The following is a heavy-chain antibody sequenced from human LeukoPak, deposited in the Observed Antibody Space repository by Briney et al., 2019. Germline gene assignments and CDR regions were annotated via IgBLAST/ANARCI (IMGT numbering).Heavy chain of an antibody. CDR3: AKDRGDYADYYYYYGMDV. V-gene: IGHV3-9*01. CDR2: ISWNSGSI. Sequence: GGSLRLSCAASGFTFDDYAMHWVRQAPGQGLEWVSGISWNSGSIGYADSVKGRFTISRDNAKNSLYLQMNSLRAEDTALYYCAKDRGDYADYYYYYGMDVWGQGTTVTVSS. D-gene: IGHD4-17*01. CDR1: GFTFDDYA. J-gene: IGHJ6*02.